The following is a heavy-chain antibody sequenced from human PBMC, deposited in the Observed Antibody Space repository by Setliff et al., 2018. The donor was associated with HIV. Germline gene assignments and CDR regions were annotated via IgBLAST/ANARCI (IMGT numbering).Heavy chain of an antibody. V-gene: IGHV3-7*01. D-gene: IGHD5-18*01. CDR2: IRQDGSDK. J-gene: IGHJ4*02. Sequence: GESLKISCAASGFHFSSYCMSWVRQAPGKGLEWVANIRQDGSDKYYVDSVKGRFTISRDNAKNSLYLQMNSLRAEDTAVYYCARAEGAAGGGYSLGCFDYWGQGAPVTVSS. CDR1: GFHFSSYC. CDR3: ARAEGAAGGGYSLGCFDY.